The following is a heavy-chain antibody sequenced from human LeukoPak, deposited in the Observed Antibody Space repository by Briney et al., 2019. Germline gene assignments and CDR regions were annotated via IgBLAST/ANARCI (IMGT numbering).Heavy chain of an antibody. D-gene: IGHD3-10*02. V-gene: IGHV3-21*01. CDR2: IDYDGSHI. Sequence: GWSLRLSCAGSGFTFSTSAMNWVRQVPGKGLEWVSSIDYDGSHIYYSASVKGRFSISRDNARDSVYLQMDSLRAEDTAVYYCARDPERYLRTGHYDYWGQGTLVIVSS. J-gene: IGHJ4*02. CDR1: GFTFSTSA. CDR3: ARDPERYLRTGHYDY.